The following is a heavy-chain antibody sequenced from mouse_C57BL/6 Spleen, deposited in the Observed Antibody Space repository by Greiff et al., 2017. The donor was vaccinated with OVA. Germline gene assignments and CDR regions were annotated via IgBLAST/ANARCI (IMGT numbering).Heavy chain of an antibody. Sequence: QVQLQQPGAELVKPGASVKMSCKASGYTFTSYWITWVKQRPGQGLEWIGDIYPGSGSINYNEKFKSKATLTVDTSSSTAYMQLSSLTSEDSAVYYCARSYYDYDGHRYFDVWGTGTTGTVSS. J-gene: IGHJ1*03. D-gene: IGHD2-4*01. CDR2: IYPGSGSI. CDR1: GYTFTSYW. CDR3: ARSYYDYDGHRYFDV. V-gene: IGHV1-55*01.